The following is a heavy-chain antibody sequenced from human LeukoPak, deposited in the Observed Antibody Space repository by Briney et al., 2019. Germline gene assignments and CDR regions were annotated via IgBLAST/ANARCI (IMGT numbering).Heavy chain of an antibody. CDR2: IYYSGST. J-gene: IGHJ5*02. D-gene: IGHD1-1*01. Sequence: PSETLSLTCTVSGGSISSYYWSWIRQPPGKGLEWIGYIYYSGSTNYNPSLKSRVTISVDTSKNQFSLKLSFVTAADTAVYYCARQTGGWFDPWGQGTLVTVSS. CDR3: ARQTGGWFDP. CDR1: GGSISSYY. V-gene: IGHV4-59*01.